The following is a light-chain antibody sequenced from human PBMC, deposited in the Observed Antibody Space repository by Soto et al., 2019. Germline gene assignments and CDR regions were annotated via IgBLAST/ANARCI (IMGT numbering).Light chain of an antibody. CDR3: QQYNNWPRT. V-gene: IGKV3-15*01. Sequence: EIEMTQSPATLSVSPGERATLSCRASQSVSSNFAWYQQKPGQAPRLLIYGASTRATGIPARFSGSGSGTEFTLTISSLQSEDFAVYYCQQYNNWPRTFGGGTKVEIK. CDR1: QSVSSN. J-gene: IGKJ4*02. CDR2: GAS.